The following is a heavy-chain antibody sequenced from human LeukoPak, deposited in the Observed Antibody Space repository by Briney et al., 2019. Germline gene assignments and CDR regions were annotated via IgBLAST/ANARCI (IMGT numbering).Heavy chain of an antibody. CDR1: GGSISSSSYY. V-gene: IGHV4-39*01. CDR2: IYYSGST. Sequence: SETLSLTCTVSGGSISSSSYYWGWIRQPPGKGLEWIGSIYYSGSTYYNPSLKSRVTISVDTSKNQFSLKLSSVTAADTAVYYCARRGSSSSAYFDIWGQGTMVTVSS. D-gene: IGHD6-6*01. CDR3: ARRGSSSSAYFDI. J-gene: IGHJ3*02.